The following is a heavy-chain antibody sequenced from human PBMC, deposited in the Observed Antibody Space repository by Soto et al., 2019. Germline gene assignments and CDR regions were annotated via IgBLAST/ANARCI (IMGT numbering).Heavy chain of an antibody. CDR3: AIFFFKAEDGIRDL. D-gene: IGHD2-21*01. J-gene: IGHJ2*01. Sequence: KRLEWVAVISYDGSNKYYADSVKGRFTISRDNSKNTLYLQMNSLRAEDTAVYYCAIFFFKAEDGIRDL. V-gene: IGHV3-30*03. CDR2: ISYDGSNK.